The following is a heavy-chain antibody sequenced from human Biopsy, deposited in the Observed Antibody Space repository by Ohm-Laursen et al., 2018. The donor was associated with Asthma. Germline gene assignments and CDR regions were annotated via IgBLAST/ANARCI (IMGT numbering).Heavy chain of an antibody. CDR2: IHYSGST. Sequence: TLSLTCTVSGGSISRGGYYWSWIRQPPGKGLEWIGHIHYSGSTYYNPSLKSRVTISIDTSKNQFSLKLSSVTAADTAVYYCARAQDYYDSRGYYRSFDYWGQGTLVTVSS. CDR1: GGSISRGGYY. CDR3: ARAQDYYDSRGYYRSFDY. V-gene: IGHV4-31*03. D-gene: IGHD3-22*01. J-gene: IGHJ4*02.